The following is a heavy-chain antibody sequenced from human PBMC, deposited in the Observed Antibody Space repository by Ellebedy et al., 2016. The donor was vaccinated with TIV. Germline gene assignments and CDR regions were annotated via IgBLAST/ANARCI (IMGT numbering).Heavy chain of an antibody. J-gene: IGHJ4*02. CDR1: GFTFSNSA. Sequence: GESLKISCAASGFTFSNSAMHWVRQAPGKGLEWVAVISHDESNEYYADSVKGRFTISRDNSKNTLYLEMHSLRTEDTAVYYCARSGARAVTPDYWGQGTLVTVSS. CDR3: ARSGARAVTPDY. D-gene: IGHD2-21*02. V-gene: IGHV3-30*01. CDR2: ISHDESNE.